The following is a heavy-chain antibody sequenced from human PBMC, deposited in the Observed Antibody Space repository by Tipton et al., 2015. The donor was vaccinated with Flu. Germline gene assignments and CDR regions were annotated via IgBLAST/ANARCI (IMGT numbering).Heavy chain of an antibody. CDR1: GDSVSSNTAA. J-gene: IGHJ4*02. D-gene: IGHD6-13*01. Sequence: GLVKPSHILSLTCAIFGDSVSSNTAAWTWIRQSPSRGLEWLGRTYYRSKWYQNYAVSVKSRITIHPDTSENQFSLQLNSVTPEDTAVYYCAREGSSIYLFDYWGQGTLVTVSS. CDR2: TYYRSKWYQ. V-gene: IGHV6-1*01. CDR3: AREGSSIYLFDY.